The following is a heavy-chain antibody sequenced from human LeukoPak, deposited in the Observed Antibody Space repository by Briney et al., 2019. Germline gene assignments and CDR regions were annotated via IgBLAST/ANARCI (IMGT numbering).Heavy chain of an antibody. CDR1: GGTFSSYA. J-gene: IGHJ4*02. CDR2: IIPIFGTA. D-gene: IGHD3-22*01. V-gene: IGHV1-69*01. CDR3: ARDLLDYYDSSGYYYERFDY. Sequence: ASVKVSCKASGGTFSSYAISWVRQAPGQGLEWMGGIIPIFGTANYAQKFQGRVTITADESTSTAYMELSSLRSEDTAVYYCARDLLDYYDSSGYYYERFDYWGQGNLVTVSS.